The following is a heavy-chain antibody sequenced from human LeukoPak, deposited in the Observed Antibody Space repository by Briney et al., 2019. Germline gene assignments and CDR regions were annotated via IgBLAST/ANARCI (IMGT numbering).Heavy chain of an antibody. J-gene: IGHJ4*02. CDR3: AKGALGSWYYFDY. CDR1: GFTFGSSA. V-gene: IGHV3-23*01. Sequence: GGSLRLSCAASGFTFGSSAMSWVRQAPGKGPEWVSTFSRSGPDTYYADSVKGRFTIFRDNSKNTLYLQMSSLRDEDTAVYYCAKGALGSWYYFDYWGRGTLVTVSS. D-gene: IGHD6-13*01. CDR2: FSRSGPDT.